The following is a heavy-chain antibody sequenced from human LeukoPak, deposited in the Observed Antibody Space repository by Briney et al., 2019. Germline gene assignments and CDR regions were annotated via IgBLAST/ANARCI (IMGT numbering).Heavy chain of an antibody. D-gene: IGHD2/OR15-2a*01. CDR2: IYYSGST. Sequence: SETLSLTCTVSGGSISSYYWSWIRQPPGKGLEWIGYIYYSGSTNYNPSLKSRVTISVDTSKNQFSLKLSSVTAADTAVYYCARESNQSKYRNPKTMLYNWFDPWGQGTLVTVSS. CDR3: ARESNQSKYRNPKTMLYNWFDP. CDR1: GGSISSYY. V-gene: IGHV4-59*01. J-gene: IGHJ5*02.